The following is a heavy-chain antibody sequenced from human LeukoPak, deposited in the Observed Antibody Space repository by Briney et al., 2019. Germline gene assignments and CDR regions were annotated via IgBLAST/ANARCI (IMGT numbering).Heavy chain of an antibody. J-gene: IGHJ4*02. CDR1: GYSFTSYW. CDR3: ARRNYDFWSGYYWYFDY. CDR2: IYPGDSDT. D-gene: IGHD3-3*01. Sequence: GESLKISCKGSGYSFTSYWIGWVRQMPGKGLEWMGIIYPGDSDTRYSPSFQGQVTILADKSISTAYLQWSSLKASDTAMYYCARRNYDFWSGYYWYFDYWGQGTLVTVSS. V-gene: IGHV5-51*01.